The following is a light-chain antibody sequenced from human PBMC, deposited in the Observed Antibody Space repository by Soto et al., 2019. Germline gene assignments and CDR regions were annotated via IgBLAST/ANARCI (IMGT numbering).Light chain of an antibody. CDR2: DAS. CDR3: QQRSNWPRT. Sequence: EIVLTQSPATLSLSPGERANISCRASQSVSSYVAWHQQKPGQAPRLLIYDASSRATGIPARFSGSGSGTDFTLTISSLEPEDFAVYYCQQRSNWPRTFGQGTKVEIK. J-gene: IGKJ1*01. CDR1: QSVSSY. V-gene: IGKV3-11*01.